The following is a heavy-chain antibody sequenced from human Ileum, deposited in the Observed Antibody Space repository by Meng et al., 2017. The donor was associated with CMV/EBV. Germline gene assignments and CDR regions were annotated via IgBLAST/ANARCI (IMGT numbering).Heavy chain of an antibody. CDR2: IKPSGGST. Sequence: YDMHWGRQAPGQGLEWMGIIKPSGGSTSYEQKVQGRVTMTRDTSTSTVYMELSSLRSEDTAVYYCARASYYDFWSGYDGLGNWFDPWGQGTLVTVSS. CDR1: YD. D-gene: IGHD3-3*01. V-gene: IGHV1-46*01. CDR3: ARASYYDFWSGYDGLGNWFDP. J-gene: IGHJ5*02.